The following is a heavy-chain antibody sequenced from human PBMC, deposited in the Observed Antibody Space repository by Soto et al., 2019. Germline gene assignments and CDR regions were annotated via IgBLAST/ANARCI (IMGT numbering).Heavy chain of an antibody. D-gene: IGHD3-10*01. CDR1: GFTFSSYA. Sequence: EVQLLESGGGLVQPGGSLRLSCAASGFTFSSYAMSWVRQAPGKGLEWVSAISSSSSYIYYADSVKGRFTISRDNAKNSLYLQMNSLRAEDTAVYYCARSAGDYYGMDVWGQGTTVTVSS. J-gene: IGHJ6*02. CDR2: ISSSSSYI. CDR3: ARSAGDYYGMDV. V-gene: IGHV3-21*01.